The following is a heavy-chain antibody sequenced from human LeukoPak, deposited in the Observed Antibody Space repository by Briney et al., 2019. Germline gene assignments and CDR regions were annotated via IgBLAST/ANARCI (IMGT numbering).Heavy chain of an antibody. CDR1: GFTFSSYS. J-gene: IGHJ5*02. V-gene: IGHV3-21*01. CDR3: AREWQQLSNWFDP. D-gene: IGHD6-13*01. Sequence: PGGSLRLSCAASGFTFSSYSMNWVRQAPGKGLEWVSSISSSSSYIYCADSVKGRFTISRDNAKNSLYLQMNSLRAEDTAVYYCAREWQQLSNWFDPWGQGTLATVSS. CDR2: ISSSSSYI.